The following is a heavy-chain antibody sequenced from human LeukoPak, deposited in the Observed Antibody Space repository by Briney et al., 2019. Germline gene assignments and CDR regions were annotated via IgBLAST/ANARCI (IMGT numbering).Heavy chain of an antibody. CDR3: ARGGESSKDFDY. CDR2: INHSGST. J-gene: IGHJ4*02. Sequence: PSETLSLTCAVYGGSFSGYYWSWIRQPPGKGLEWIGEINHSGSTNYNPSLKSRVTISVDTSKNQFSLKLSSVTAADTAVYYCARGGESSKDFDYWGQGTLVTVSS. V-gene: IGHV4-34*01. CDR1: GGSFSGYY. D-gene: IGHD3-10*01.